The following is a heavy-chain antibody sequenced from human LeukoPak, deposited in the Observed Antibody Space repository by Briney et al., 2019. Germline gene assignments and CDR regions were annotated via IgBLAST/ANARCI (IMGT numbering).Heavy chain of an antibody. CDR1: GDSIIGSY. CDR3: ARRRYYDSTGYNLTYYFDY. CDR2: IYYSVDT. V-gene: IGHV4-59*01. Sequence: PSETLSLTCTVSGDSIIGSYWSWIRQAPGKGLEWIGYIYYSVDTDYNPSLKNRVTISLDMSKKYFSLRLTSVTAADTAVYYCARRRYYDSTGYNLTYYFDYWGQGILVTVSS. D-gene: IGHD3-22*01. J-gene: IGHJ4*02.